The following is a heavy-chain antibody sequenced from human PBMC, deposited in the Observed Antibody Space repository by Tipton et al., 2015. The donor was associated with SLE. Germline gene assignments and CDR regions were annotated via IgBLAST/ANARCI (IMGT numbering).Heavy chain of an antibody. V-gene: IGHV4-31*11. CDR2: IYYSGTT. D-gene: IGHD6-25*01. CDR3: AREGDGSANYSRYGVTP. CDR1: GASIRTYY. J-gene: IGHJ6*02. Sequence: TLSLTCAVSGASIRTYYWSWIRLHPGKGLEWIGHIYYSGTTHYNPSLRGRVTISLDTSKSQFSLKLTSVTAADTAVYYCAREGDGSANYSRYGVTPWGQGTTVTVSS.